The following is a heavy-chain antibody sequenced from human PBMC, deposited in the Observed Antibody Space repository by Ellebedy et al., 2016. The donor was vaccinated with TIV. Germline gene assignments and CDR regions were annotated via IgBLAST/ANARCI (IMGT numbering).Heavy chain of an antibody. V-gene: IGHV3-66*01. CDR3: ARDLRGVINY. CDR1: GFTVSSNY. D-gene: IGHD3-10*01. CDR2: IYSGGST. J-gene: IGHJ4*02. Sequence: GESLKISCAASGFTVSSNYMSWVRQAPGKGLEWVSVIYSGGSTYYADSVKGRFTISRDNSKNTRYLQMNSLRAEDTAVYYCARDLRGVINYWGQGTLVTVSS.